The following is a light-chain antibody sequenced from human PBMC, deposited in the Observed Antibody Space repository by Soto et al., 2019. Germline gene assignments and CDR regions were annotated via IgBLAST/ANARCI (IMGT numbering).Light chain of an antibody. CDR1: SGSVSTNYY. CDR2: STN. CDR3: VLYMGSGIWV. V-gene: IGLV8-61*01. J-gene: IGLJ3*02. Sequence: QTVVTQDPSVSVSPGGTVTLTCGLSSGSVSTNYYPSWYQQTPGQAPRTLIYSTNTRSSGVPDRFSGSILGNKAALTITGAQADDESDYYCVLYMGSGIWVFGGGTKLTVL.